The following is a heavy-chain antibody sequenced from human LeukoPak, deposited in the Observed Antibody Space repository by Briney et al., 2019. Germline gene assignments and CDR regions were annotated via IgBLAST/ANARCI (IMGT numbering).Heavy chain of an antibody. V-gene: IGHV1-8*01. CDR2: MNPNSGNT. CDR1: GYTFTSYD. D-gene: IGHD1-26*01. Sequence: ASVKVSCKASGYTFTSYDINWVRQATGQGLEWMGWMNPNSGNTGYAQKFQGRVTMTRNTSISTAYMELSSLRSEDTAVYYCARVVSGSYSTQPYYFDYWGQGTLVTVSS. CDR3: ARVVSGSYSTQPYYFDY. J-gene: IGHJ4*02.